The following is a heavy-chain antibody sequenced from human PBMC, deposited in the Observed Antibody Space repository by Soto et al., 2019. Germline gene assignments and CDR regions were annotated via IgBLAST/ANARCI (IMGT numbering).Heavy chain of an antibody. D-gene: IGHD2-8*01. CDR1: GFIFSSYA. CDR3: AKSLYGLQYYFDY. Sequence: ESGGGLVQPGGSLRLSCAASGFIFSSYAMNWVRQAPGKGLEWVSSITGSGGSTNYADSVKGRFTISRDNSKNTLYLQMKSLRAEDTAIYYCAKSLYGLQYYFDYWGQGTLVTVST. J-gene: IGHJ4*02. CDR2: ITGSGGST. V-gene: IGHV3-23*01.